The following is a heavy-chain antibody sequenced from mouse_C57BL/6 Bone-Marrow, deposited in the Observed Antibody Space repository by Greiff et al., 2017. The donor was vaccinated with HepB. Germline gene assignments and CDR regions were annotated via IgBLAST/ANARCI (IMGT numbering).Heavy chain of an antibody. J-gene: IGHJ1*03. CDR1: GFTFSDYY. Sequence: EVKLMESGGGLVQPGGSLKLSCAASGFTFSDYYMYWVRQTPEKRLEWVAYISNGGGSTYYPDTVKGRFTISRDNAKNTLYLQMSRLKSEDTAMYYCARRGTTVVYWYFDVWGTGTTVTVSS. V-gene: IGHV5-12*01. D-gene: IGHD1-1*01. CDR2: ISNGGGST. CDR3: ARRGTTVVYWYFDV.